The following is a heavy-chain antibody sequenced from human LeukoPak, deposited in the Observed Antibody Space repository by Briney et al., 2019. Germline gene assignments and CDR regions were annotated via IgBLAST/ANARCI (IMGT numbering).Heavy chain of an antibody. Sequence: PSETLSPTCTVSLGSISSYYWSWIRQPPGKGLEWIGYIYYSGSTKYKPSLKSRATISVHTSKNQFSLKLSSVTSADTAVYYRASASLNIYAFDIWGQGTMVTVSS. CDR3: ASASLNIYAFDI. J-gene: IGHJ3*02. D-gene: IGHD2/OR15-2a*01. CDR1: LGSISSYY. V-gene: IGHV4-59*01. CDR2: IYYSGST.